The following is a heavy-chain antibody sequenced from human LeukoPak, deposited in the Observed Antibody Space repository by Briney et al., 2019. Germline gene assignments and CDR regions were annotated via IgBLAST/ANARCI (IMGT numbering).Heavy chain of an antibody. V-gene: IGHV3-30-3*01. D-gene: IGHD1-14*01. CDR3: ARGGSSGTDY. Sequence: GGSLRLSCAASGFTFSSYAMHRVRQAPGKGLEWVAVISYDGSNKYYADSVKGRFTISRDNAKNSLYLQMNSLRAEDTAVYYCARGGSSGTDYWGQGTLVTVSS. J-gene: IGHJ4*02. CDR2: ISYDGSNK. CDR1: GFTFSSYA.